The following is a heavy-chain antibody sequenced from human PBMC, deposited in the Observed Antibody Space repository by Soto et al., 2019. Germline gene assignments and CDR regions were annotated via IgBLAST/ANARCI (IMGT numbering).Heavy chain of an antibody. J-gene: IGHJ4*02. D-gene: IGHD2-2*01. Sequence: QVQLVESGGGVVQPGRSLSLSCAASGFTFSNLGRHWVRQPPGKGREWVSIMSYDGINKLYADSVKGRFTISRDNSKNTLYLQMDSLRAEDTAVYYCAKDVYCSTTGCLRNIVHCWGQGTLVTVSS. V-gene: IGHV3-30*18. CDR2: MSYDGINK. CDR3: AKDVYCSTTGCLRNIVHC. CDR1: GFTFSNLG.